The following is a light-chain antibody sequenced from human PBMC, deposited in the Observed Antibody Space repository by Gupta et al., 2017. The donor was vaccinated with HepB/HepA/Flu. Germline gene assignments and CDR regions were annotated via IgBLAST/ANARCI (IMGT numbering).Light chain of an antibody. CDR1: LSINHF. V-gene: IGKV1-39*01. CDR3: QQSDSTPYT. CDR2: AVF. J-gene: IGKJ2*01. Sequence: DIQMTQSPSSLSASVGDRVTITCRASLSINHFLNWYQQKPGKAPKLLIHAVFTLQSGVPPTFSDSGSGTDFTLTISRLQPEDFATYYCQQSDSTPYTFGQGTKVEIK.